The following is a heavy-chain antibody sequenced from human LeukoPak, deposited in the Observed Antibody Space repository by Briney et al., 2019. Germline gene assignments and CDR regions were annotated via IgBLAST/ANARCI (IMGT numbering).Heavy chain of an antibody. J-gene: IGHJ5*02. D-gene: IGHD3-10*01. CDR2: ISSSSSTI. Sequence: GGSLRLSCAASGFTFSSYSMNWVRQAPGKGLEWVSYISSSSSTIYYADSVKGRFTISRDNAKNSLYLQMNSLRAEDTAVYYCAKLWFGEFLNWFDPWGQGTLVTVSS. CDR3: AKLWFGEFLNWFDP. CDR1: GFTFSSYS. V-gene: IGHV3-48*04.